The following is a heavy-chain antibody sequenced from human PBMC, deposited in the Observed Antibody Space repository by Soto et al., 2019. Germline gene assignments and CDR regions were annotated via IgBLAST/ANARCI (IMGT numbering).Heavy chain of an antibody. CDR2: IWFDGSKE. J-gene: IGHJ5*01. D-gene: IGHD2-2*01. V-gene: IGHV3-33*01. CDR3: ARAVPAAKGWFDS. CDR1: GFTFSSYG. Sequence: QVELVESGGGVVQPGGSLRLACAASGFTFSSYGMHWVRQAPGKGLEWVAVIWFDGSKEFYAASVEGRFTISRDNSKNMVYLEMNSPRDVDMAVYYCARAVPAAKGWFDSWGQGTLVTVSS.